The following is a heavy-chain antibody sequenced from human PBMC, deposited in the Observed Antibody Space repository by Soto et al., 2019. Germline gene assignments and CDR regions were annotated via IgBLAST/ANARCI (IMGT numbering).Heavy chain of an antibody. D-gene: IGHD3-10*01. CDR1: GGTLNSYT. CDR3: SISHTDGRGDL. CDR2: IIPVFGTT. J-gene: IGHJ4*02. V-gene: IGHV1-69*01. Sequence: QVQLVQSGAEVKKPGSSVRVSCKASGGTLNSYTISWVRQAPGQGLEWMGGIIPVFGTTDYAQKFQGRVTITADQSTGTVYLDIFSLRSEDTALYYCSISHTDGRGDLWGQGTLVTVSS.